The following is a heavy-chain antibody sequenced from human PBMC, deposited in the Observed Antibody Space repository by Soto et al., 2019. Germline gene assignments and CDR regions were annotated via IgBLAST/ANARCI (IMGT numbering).Heavy chain of an antibody. CDR2: IYYSGST. J-gene: IGHJ5*02. D-gene: IGHD3-22*01. Sequence: PSDPLSLTCTVSGGSISSSSYYWGWIRQPPGKGLEWIGSIYYSGSTYYNPSLKSRVTISVDTSKNQFSLKLSSVTAADTAVYYCARTYYYDSARFDPWGQGTLVTVSS. V-gene: IGHV4-39*01. CDR3: ARTYYYDSARFDP. CDR1: GGSISSSSYY.